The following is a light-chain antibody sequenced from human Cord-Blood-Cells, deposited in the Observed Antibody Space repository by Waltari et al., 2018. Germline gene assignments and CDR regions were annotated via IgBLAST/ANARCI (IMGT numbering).Light chain of an antibody. CDR1: QSISSY. Sequence: DIQITQSPSSLSASVGDRVTITCRGSQSISSYLNWYQQKPGKAPKLLIYAASSLQSGVPSRFSGSGSGTDFTLTISSLQPEDFATYYCQQSYSTPFPFGPGTKVDIE. CDR3: QQSYSTPFP. J-gene: IGKJ3*01. CDR2: AAS. V-gene: IGKV1-39*01.